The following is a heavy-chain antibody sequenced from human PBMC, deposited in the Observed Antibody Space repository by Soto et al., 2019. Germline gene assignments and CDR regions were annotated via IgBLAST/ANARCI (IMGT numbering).Heavy chain of an antibody. J-gene: IGHJ6*02. CDR1: GGSITSSY. V-gene: IGHV4-59*01. Sequence: SETRARSWTVSGGSITSSYWSWMRRPPGKGLEWIAYIYDTGISGYTPSTSYNPSLKSRVTMSVDTSKSQFSLKLTSVTAADTAVYYCARGEDAFFYYGLDVWGQGITVTVSS. CDR2: IYDTGISGYTPST. CDR3: ARGEDAFFYYGLDV.